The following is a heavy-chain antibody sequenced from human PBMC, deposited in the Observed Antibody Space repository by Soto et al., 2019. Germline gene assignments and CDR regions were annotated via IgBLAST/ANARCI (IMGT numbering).Heavy chain of an antibody. D-gene: IGHD2-15*01. CDR3: ARVRGGSGGHGDPLDY. Sequence: EVQLVESGGGLVPPGGSLRLSCAVSGLTFSGYWLHWVRHAPGKGLVWVSHIDGDGSTTTYAGSVKGRFTISRDDAKNTLYLQMNSLRAEDTAVYYCARVRGGSGGHGDPLDYWGQGILVTVSS. J-gene: IGHJ4*02. CDR2: IDGDGSTT. V-gene: IGHV3-74*01. CDR1: GLTFSGYW.